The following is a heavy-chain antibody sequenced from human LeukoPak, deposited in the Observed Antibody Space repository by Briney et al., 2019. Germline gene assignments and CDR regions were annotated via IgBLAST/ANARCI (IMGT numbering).Heavy chain of an antibody. J-gene: IGHJ4*02. CDR3: ACGPYSSGWYDY. V-gene: IGHV1-18*01. CDR2: ISAYNGNT. CDR1: GYTFTSYG. D-gene: IGHD6-19*01. Sequence: ASVNVSCTASGYTFTSYGISWVRQAPGQGLEWMGWISAYNGNTNYAQKLQGRVTMTTDTSTSTAYMELRSLRSDDTAVYYCACGPYSSGWYDYWGQGTLVTVSS.